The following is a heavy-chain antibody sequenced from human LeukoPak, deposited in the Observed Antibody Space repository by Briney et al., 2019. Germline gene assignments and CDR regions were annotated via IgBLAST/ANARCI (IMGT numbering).Heavy chain of an antibody. Sequence: VASVKVFCKASGYTFSSYGISWVRQAPGQGLEWMGWISGNNGNTNYAQKVQGRVTMTTDTSTSTAYMELRSLRSDDTAVYYCARGRAAGTFWLDYWGRGTLVTVSS. CDR1: GYTFSSYG. J-gene: IGHJ4*02. CDR2: ISGNNGNT. D-gene: IGHD6-13*01. V-gene: IGHV1-18*01. CDR3: ARGRAAGTFWLDY.